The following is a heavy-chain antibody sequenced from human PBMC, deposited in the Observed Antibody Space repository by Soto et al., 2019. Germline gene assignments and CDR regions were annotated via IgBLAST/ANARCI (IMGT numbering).Heavy chain of an antibody. CDR1: GGSMSRHS. D-gene: IGHD3-3*01. J-gene: IGHJ5*02. Sequence: SVTLSLTFTVSGGSMSRHSWTWIRQSPGKGLEWIGYVNYNGNTNYNPALKSRVTISVDTSKKQFSLKLRAVTAADTAVYYWARGLTSAGPWGQGTLVTVSS. CDR3: ARGLTSAGP. CDR2: VNYNGNT. V-gene: IGHV4-59*11.